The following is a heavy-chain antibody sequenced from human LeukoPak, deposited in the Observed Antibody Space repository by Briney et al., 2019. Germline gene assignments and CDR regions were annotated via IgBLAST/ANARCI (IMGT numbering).Heavy chain of an antibody. J-gene: IGHJ3*02. CDR1: GYTFTSYE. D-gene: IGHD3-22*01. CDR2: MNPNSGNT. CDR3: ARVRAMIRGDAFDI. Sequence: GASVKVSCKASGYTFTSYEINWVRQATGQGLEWMGWMNPNSGNTGYAQKFQGRVTITRNTSISTAYMELSSLRSEDTAVYYCARVRAMIRGDAFDIWGQGTMVTVSS. V-gene: IGHV1-8*03.